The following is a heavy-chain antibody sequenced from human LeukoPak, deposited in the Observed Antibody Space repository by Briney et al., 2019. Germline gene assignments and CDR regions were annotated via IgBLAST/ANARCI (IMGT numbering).Heavy chain of an antibody. CDR1: SGSFSGYY. J-gene: IGHJ4*02. D-gene: IGHD3-9*01. Sequence: PSETLSLTCAVYSGSFSGYYWSWIRQPPGKGLEWIGEINHSGSTNYNPSLKSRVTISVDTSKNQFSLKLSSVTAADTAVYYCAVYYDILTGYHVSDYWGQGTLVTVSS. CDR3: AVYYDILTGYHVSDY. V-gene: IGHV4-34*01. CDR2: INHSGST.